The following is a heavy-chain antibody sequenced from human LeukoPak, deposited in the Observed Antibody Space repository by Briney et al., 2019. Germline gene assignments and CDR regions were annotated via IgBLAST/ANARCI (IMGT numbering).Heavy chain of an antibody. J-gene: IGHJ4*02. V-gene: IGHV4-31*03. CDR3: ARAREWLRFFDY. D-gene: IGHD5-12*01. CDR1: GGSISSGGYY. CDR2: IYYSGST. Sequence: SETLSLTCTVSGGSISSGGYYWSWLRQHPGKGLEWLGYIYYSGSTYYNPSLKSRVTISVYTSKNQFSLKLSSVTAADTAVYYCARAREWLRFFDYWGQGTLVTVSS.